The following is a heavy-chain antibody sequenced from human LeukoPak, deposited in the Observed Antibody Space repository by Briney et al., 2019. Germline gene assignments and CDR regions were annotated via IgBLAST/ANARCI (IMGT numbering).Heavy chain of an antibody. CDR2: IYYSGST. J-gene: IGHJ5*02. D-gene: IGHD6-19*01. CDR1: GGSVSSGSYY. Sequence: SETLSLTCTVSGGSVSSGSYYWSWIRQPPGKGLEWIGYIYYSGSTSYNPSLKSRVTISVDTSKNQFSLKLSSVTAADTAVYYCASSIAVAGYNWFDPWGQGTLVTVSS. CDR3: ASSIAVAGYNWFDP. V-gene: IGHV4-61*01.